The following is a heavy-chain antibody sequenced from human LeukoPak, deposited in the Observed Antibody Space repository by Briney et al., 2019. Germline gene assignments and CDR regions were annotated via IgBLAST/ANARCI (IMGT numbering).Heavy chain of an antibody. CDR1: GFTFSSYW. D-gene: IGHD4-23*01. V-gene: IGHV3-7*01. J-gene: IGHJ4*02. CDR3: ARDSTYGGNSHEYYFDY. CDR2: IKQDGSEK. Sequence: GGSLRLSCAASGFTFSSYWMSWVRQAPGKGLEWVANIKQDGSEKYYVDSVKGRFTISRDNAKNSLYRQMNSLRAEDTAVYYCARDSTYGGNSHEYYFDYWGQGTLVTVSS.